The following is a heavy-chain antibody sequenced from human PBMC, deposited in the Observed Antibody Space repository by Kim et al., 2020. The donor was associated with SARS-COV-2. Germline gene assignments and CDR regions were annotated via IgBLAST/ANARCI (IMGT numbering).Heavy chain of an antibody. CDR1: ESTFSTHG. CDR2: IIPMFGTS. J-gene: IGHJ6*02. Sequence: SVKVSCKTSESTFSTHGISWVRQAPGQGLEWMGGIIPMFGTSTYAQKFQGRVMITADESTTTAYMEVTSLRSEDTAVYYCARDESMESRLPDMGYYYYYGMDVWGQGTAVTVSS. V-gene: IGHV1-69*13. D-gene: IGHD3-16*01. CDR3: ARDESMESRLPDMGYYYYYGMDV.